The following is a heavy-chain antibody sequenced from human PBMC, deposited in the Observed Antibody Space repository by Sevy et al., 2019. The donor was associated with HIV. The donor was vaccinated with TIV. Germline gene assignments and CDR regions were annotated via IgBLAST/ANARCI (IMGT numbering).Heavy chain of an antibody. V-gene: IGHV3-23*01. CDR2: ISGSGGST. Sequence: GGSLRLSCAASGFTFSSYAMSWVRQAPGKGLEWVSAISGSGGSTYYADSVKGRFTISRDNSKNTLYLQMNSLRAEDTAVYYCAKGKQQLVRDYYYYGMDVWGQGTTVTVSS. CDR1: GFTFSSYA. J-gene: IGHJ6*02. CDR3: AKGKQQLVRDYYYYGMDV. D-gene: IGHD6-13*01.